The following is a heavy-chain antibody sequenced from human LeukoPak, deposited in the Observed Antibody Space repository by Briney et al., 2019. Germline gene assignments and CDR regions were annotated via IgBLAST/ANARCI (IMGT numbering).Heavy chain of an antibody. CDR3: ARDGCSGGSCYRRGWFDP. J-gene: IGHJ5*02. Sequence: ASVKVSCKASGYTFTGYYMHWVRQAPGQGLEWMGWINPNSGGTNYARKFQGRVTMTRDTSISTAYMELSRLRSDDTAVYYCARDGCSGGSCYRRGWFDPWGQGTLVTVSS. CDR1: GYTFTGYY. CDR2: INPNSGGT. V-gene: IGHV1-2*02. D-gene: IGHD2-15*01.